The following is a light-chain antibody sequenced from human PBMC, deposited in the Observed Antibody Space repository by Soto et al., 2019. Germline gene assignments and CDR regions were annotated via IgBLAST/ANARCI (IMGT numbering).Light chain of an antibody. J-gene: IGLJ1*01. CDR3: SSYTSSNTYV. Sequence: QSALTQPASVSGSPGQSITISCTGTSSDVGGYNYVSWYQQHPGKAPKLIIYEASNRPSGVSNRFSGSKSDNTASLTISGLQAEDEADYYCSSYTSSNTYVFGTGTKLTV. V-gene: IGLV2-14*01. CDR1: SSDVGGYNY. CDR2: EAS.